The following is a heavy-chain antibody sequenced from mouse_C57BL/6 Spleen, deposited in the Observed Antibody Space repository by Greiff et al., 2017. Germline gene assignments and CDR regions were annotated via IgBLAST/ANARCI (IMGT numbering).Heavy chain of an antibody. CDR1: GYAFSSSW. D-gene: IGHD2-4*01. Sequence: QVQLQQSGPELVKPGASVKISCKASGYAFSSSWMNWVKQRPGKGLEWIGRIYPGDGDTNYNGKFKGKATLTADKSSSTAYMQLSSLTSEDSAVYSCARAGDYDGYAMDYWGQGTSLTVSS. CDR2: IYPGDGDT. J-gene: IGHJ4*01. CDR3: ARAGDYDGYAMDY. V-gene: IGHV1-82*01.